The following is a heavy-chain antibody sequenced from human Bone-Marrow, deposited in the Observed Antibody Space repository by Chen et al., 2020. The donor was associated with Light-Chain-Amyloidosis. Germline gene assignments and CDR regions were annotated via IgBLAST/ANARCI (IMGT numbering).Heavy chain of an antibody. CDR1: GGSISSYY. CDR2: IYTTGST. Sequence: QVQLQESGPGLVKPSETLSLTCTVSGGSISSYYWSWIRQPPGKGLEWIGYIYTTGSTKYNPSLRSRLTISIDTSKSQFSLRLASVTAADTAIYYCTRDAITSGGVVVPDSWGQGTLVTVSS. J-gene: IGHJ4*02. CDR3: TRDAITSGGVVVPDS. V-gene: IGHV4-4*08. D-gene: IGHD3-16*02.